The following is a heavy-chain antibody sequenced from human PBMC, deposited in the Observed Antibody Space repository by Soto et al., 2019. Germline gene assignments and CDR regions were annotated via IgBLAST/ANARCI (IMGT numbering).Heavy chain of an antibody. D-gene: IGHD6-6*01. CDR3: ARDSSITPRPLDY. CDR2: ISSTGSYA. Sequence: VGSLRLSGAASGFTFRDYYMSWIRQAPGKGLEWVSYISSTGSYAKYADSVKGRFTISRDNAKNSLYLQMNGLRAEDTAVYYCARDSSITPRPLDYWGQGTPVTVSS. V-gene: IGHV3-11*06. J-gene: IGHJ4*02. CDR1: GFTFRDYY.